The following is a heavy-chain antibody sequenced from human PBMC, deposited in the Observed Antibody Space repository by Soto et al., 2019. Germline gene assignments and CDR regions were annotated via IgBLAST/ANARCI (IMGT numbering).Heavy chain of an antibody. V-gene: IGHV1-69*18. CDR2: IIPVFGTP. CDR3: ATAGSRDINRGAFCI. CDR1: RGSFSSYG. J-gene: IGHJ3*02. D-gene: IGHD1-26*01. Sequence: QMQVVQSGAELKKPGSSVKVSCKASRGSFSSYGIVWVRQAPGQGLEWMGRIIPVFGTPNYAQRFQGRVTMRVEASRTTAYMELSGLRSEDTALYYCATAGSRDINRGAFCIWGQGTMVIVSS.